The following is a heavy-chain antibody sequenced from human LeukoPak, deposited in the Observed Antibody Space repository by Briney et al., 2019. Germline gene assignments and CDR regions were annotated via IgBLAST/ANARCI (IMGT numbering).Heavy chain of an antibody. J-gene: IGHJ4*02. D-gene: IGHD6-6*01. CDR1: GGSFSGYY. CDR2: IKHSGST. Sequence: PSETLSLTCAVYGGSFSGYYWSWIRQPPGKGLEWIGEIKHSGSTNYNPSLKSRVTISVDTSKNQFSLKLSSVTAADTAVYYCASQSSIAARPRDYWGQGTLVTVSS. CDR3: ASQSSIAARPRDY. V-gene: IGHV4-34*01.